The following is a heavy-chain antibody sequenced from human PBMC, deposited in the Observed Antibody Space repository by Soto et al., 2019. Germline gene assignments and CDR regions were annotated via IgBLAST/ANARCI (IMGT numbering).Heavy chain of an antibody. CDR3: ARDLDTMVRGVMNYYYYYLAV. V-gene: IGHV1-18*01. CDR2: ISAYNGNT. Sequence: QVQLVQSGAEVKKPGASVKVSCKASGYTFTSYGISWVRQAPGQGLEWMGWISAYNGNTNYAQKLQGRVTMTTDTSTSTAYMERRSLRSDDTAVYYCARDLDTMVRGVMNYYYYYLAVWCKGTTVTVSS. CDR1: GYTFTSYG. J-gene: IGHJ6*03. D-gene: IGHD3-10*01.